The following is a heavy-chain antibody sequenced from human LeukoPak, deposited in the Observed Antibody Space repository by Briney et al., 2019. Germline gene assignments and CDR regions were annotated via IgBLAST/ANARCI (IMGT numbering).Heavy chain of an antibody. CDR2: ISGTGDRT. CDR3: VKDLLCTDASCLTEAFDF. D-gene: IGHD2-8*01. V-gene: IGHV3-23*01. Sequence: PGGSLRLSCAASGFTFSTYAMSWVRQTPENGLEWVSAISGTGDRTYHADSVKGRFTISRDNSQNTLYLQMDSLRDEDTAVYYCVKDLLCTDASCLTEAFDFWGQGTMVTVSS. CDR1: GFTFSTYA. J-gene: IGHJ3*01.